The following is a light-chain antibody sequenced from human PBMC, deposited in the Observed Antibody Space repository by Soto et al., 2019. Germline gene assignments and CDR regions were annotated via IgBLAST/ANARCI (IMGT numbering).Light chain of an antibody. J-gene: IGKJ5*01. CDR3: QQRQYWPPIT. CDR2: DAS. V-gene: IGKV3-11*01. Sequence: VLTQSPATLSLSPGEIATLSCSASLNVNSYLAWYQQKPGQAPRLVIYDASNSAPGIPARFSGSGSGTDFTLTISSLEPEDFAVYYCQQRQYWPPITFGQGTRLEIK. CDR1: LNVNSY.